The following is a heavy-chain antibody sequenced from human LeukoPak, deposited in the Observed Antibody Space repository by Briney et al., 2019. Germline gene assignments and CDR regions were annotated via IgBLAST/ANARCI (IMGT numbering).Heavy chain of an antibody. D-gene: IGHD3-22*01. V-gene: IGHV5-51*01. CDR2: IYPGDSDT. CDR1: GYSSTSYW. J-gene: IGHJ4*02. CDR3: ARRDYYDSSGYYVHY. Sequence: GESLKISCKGSGYSSTSYWIGWVRQMPGKGLEWMGIIYPGDSDTRYSPSFQGQVTMSADKSISTAYLQWSSLKASDTAMYYCARRDYYDSSGYYVHYWGQGTLVTVSS.